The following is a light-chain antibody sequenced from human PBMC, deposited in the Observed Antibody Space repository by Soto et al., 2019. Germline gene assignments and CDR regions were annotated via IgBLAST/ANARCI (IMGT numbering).Light chain of an antibody. CDR3: SSYTSSSTLVV. V-gene: IGLV2-14*01. CDR2: DVS. CDR1: SSDVGGYNY. Sequence: SALTQPASVSGSPGQSITLSCTGTSSDVGGYNYVSWYQQHPGKAPKLMISDVSNRPSGVSNRFSGSKSGNTASLTISGLQAEDEADYYSSSYTSSSTLVVFGGGTQLTVL. J-gene: IGLJ2*01.